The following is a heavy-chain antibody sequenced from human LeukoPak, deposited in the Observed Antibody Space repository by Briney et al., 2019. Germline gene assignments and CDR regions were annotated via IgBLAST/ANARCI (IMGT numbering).Heavy chain of an antibody. J-gene: IGHJ1*01. CDR2: INHSGST. CDR1: GGSPSGYY. CDR3: ARGIFYVVTAMRRLYFQH. D-gene: IGHD2-21*02. Sequence: SETLSLTCAVYGGSPSGYYWGWVRPPPGEGRGWVGEINHSGSTIYHPSLKSPIPISVDTSKDQFSLKLSSVTAADTAVYYWARGIFYVVTAMRRLYFQHWGQGTLVTVSS. V-gene: IGHV4-34*01.